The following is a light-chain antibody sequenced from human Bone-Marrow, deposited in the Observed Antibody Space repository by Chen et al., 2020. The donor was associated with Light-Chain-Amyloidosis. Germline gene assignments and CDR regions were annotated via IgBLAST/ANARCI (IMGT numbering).Light chain of an antibody. CDR2: GAS. J-gene: IGKJ2*01. CDR1: ESVNSND. V-gene: IGKV3-20*01. Sequence: ELVLTKSPGTLSVYPGERVTLSCRAIESVNSNDLAWFPQKPGQAPRLLISGASSRATGIPDRFSGSGSGTDFTLSISRLEPEDFAVYYCQKYSRSSYAFGPGTRLDFK. CDR3: QKYSRSSYA.